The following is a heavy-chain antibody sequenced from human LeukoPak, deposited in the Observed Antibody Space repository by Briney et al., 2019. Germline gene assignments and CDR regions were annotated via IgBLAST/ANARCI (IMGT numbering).Heavy chain of an antibody. D-gene: IGHD3-3*01. CDR2: ISAYNSDT. CDR3: ATLGDVLRLFPLISLDGMDV. V-gene: IGHV1-18*01. Sequence: GASVKVSCKASGYTFTNYGITWVRQAPGQGLEWMGWISAYNSDTNYAQRFQGRITMTTDTSTTTAYMELRSLRSDDTAVYYCATLGDVLRLFPLISLDGMDVWGQGTTVTVSS. J-gene: IGHJ6*02. CDR1: GYTFTNYG.